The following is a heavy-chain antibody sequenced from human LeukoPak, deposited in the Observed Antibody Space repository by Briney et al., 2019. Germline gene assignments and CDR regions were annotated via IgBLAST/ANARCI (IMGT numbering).Heavy chain of an antibody. Sequence: ASVKVSCKASGYTFTSYGISWVRQAPGQGLEWMGWISAYNGNTNYAQKLQGRVTMTTDTSTSTAYMELRSLRSEDTAVYYCARPNSLTYYYGSGSYYNAGPGGVDYWGQGTLVTVSS. CDR2: ISAYNGNT. V-gene: IGHV1-18*01. D-gene: IGHD3-10*01. CDR1: GYTFTSYG. J-gene: IGHJ4*02. CDR3: ARPNSLTYYYGSGSYYNAGPGGVDY.